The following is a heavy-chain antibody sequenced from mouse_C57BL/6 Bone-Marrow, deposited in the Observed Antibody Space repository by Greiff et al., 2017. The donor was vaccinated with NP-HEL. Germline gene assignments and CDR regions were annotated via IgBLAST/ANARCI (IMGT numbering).Heavy chain of an antibody. V-gene: IGHV1-18*01. D-gene: IGHD1-1*01. CDR3: ARYGIPYYYGSSYDYFDY. Sequence: EVQLQQSGPELVKPGASVKIPCKASGYTFTDYNMDWVKQSHGKSLEWIGDINPNNGGTIYNQKFKGKATLTVDKSSSTAYMELRSLTSEDTAVYYCARYGIPYYYGSSYDYFDYWGQGTTLTVSS. CDR1: GYTFTDYN. CDR2: INPNNGGT. J-gene: IGHJ2*01.